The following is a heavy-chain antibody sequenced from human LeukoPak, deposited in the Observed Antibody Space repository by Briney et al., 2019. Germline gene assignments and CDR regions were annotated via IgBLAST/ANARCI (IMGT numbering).Heavy chain of an antibody. CDR1: GFTFSSYG. V-gene: IGHV3-33*01. Sequence: GRSLRLSCAASGFTFSSYGMHWVRQAPGKGLEWVAVIWYDGSNKYYADSVKGRFTISRDNSKNTLYLQMNSLRAEDTSVYYCARDLGHYDILTGYSLYYGMDVWGQGTTVTVSS. D-gene: IGHD3-9*01. CDR3: ARDLGHYDILTGYSLYYGMDV. J-gene: IGHJ6*02. CDR2: IWYDGSNK.